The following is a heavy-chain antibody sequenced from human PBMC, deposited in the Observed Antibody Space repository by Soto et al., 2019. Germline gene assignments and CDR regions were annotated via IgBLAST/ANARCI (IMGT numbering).Heavy chain of an antibody. Sequence: HVQLVRSGAEVKKPGSSVKVSCKASGGTFSSYSINWVRQAPGQGLEWMGEIIPIFGTANYAQKFQGRVTITADESTSTAYMELSSLRSEDTAVYYCARDGGRHSGGIDYWGQGTLVTVSS. V-gene: IGHV1-69*01. D-gene: IGHD1-26*01. CDR3: ARDGGRHSGGIDY. J-gene: IGHJ4*02. CDR1: GGTFSSYS. CDR2: IIPIFGTA.